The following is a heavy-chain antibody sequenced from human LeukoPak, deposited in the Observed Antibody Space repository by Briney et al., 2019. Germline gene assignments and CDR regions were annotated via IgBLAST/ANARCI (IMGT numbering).Heavy chain of an antibody. D-gene: IGHD2-2*02. CDR3: ARDRLFGVPAAIRDWFDP. V-gene: IGHV1-18*04. CDR1: GYTFTGYY. J-gene: IGHJ5*02. CDR2: ISAYNGNT. Sequence: ASVKVSCKASGYTFTGYYMHWVRQAPGQGLEWMGWISAYNGNTNYAQKLQGRVTMTTDTSTSTAYMELRSLRSDDTAVCYCARDRLFGVPAAIRDWFDPWGQGTLVTVSS.